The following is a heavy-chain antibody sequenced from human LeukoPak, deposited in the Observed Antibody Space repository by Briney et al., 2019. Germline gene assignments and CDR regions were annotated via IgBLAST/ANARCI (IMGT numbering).Heavy chain of an antibody. CDR2: ISPDGTGK. D-gene: IGHD6-19*01. CDR3: AREDSSSGRAGIFGFS. Sequence: GGSLRLSCAASGFSISTYPMHWVRQTPGKGLEWVAAISPDGTGKPYADSVKGRFTISRDNSRNTLDLQMDSLRDEDTAIYYCAREDSSSGRAGIFGFSWGQGTLVTVSS. CDR1: GFSISTYP. V-gene: IGHV3-30*04. J-gene: IGHJ5*02.